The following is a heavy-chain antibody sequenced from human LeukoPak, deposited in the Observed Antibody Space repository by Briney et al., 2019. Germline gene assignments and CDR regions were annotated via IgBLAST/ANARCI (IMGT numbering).Heavy chain of an antibody. CDR1: GGSISSYY. J-gene: IGHJ6*02. CDR3: ARSDIVVVPAAILPGGMDV. D-gene: IGHD2-2*01. Sequence: PSETLSLTCTVSGGSISSYYWSWIRQPPGKGLEWIGYIYYSGSTNYNPSLKSRVTISVDTSKNQFSLELSSVTAADTAVYYCARSDIVVVPAAILPGGMDVWGQGTTVTVSS. V-gene: IGHV4-59*01. CDR2: IYYSGST.